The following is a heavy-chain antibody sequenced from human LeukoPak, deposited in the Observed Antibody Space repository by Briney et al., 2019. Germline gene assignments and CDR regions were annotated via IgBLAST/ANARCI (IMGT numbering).Heavy chain of an antibody. V-gene: IGHV1-69*05. D-gene: IGHD4-11*01. CDR1: GGTFSSYA. CDR3: ARVRGLTVTTLYYYYYYMDV. CDR2: IIPIFGTA. Sequence: SVKVSCKASGGTFSSYAISWVRQAPGQGLEWMGGIIPIFGTANYAQKFQGRVTITTDESTSTAYMELSSLRSEDTAVYYCARVRGLTVTTLYYYYYYMDVWGKGTAVTVSS. J-gene: IGHJ6*03.